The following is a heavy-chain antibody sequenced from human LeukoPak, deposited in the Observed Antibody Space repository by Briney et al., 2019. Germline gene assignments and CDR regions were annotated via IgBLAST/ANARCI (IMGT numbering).Heavy chain of an antibody. Sequence: GGSLRLSCAASGFTFSSYGMHWVRQAPGKGLEWVAFIRYDGSNKYYADSVKGRFTIFRDNSKNTLYLQMNSLRAEDTAVYYCAKALTTGTTGELDYWGQGTLVTVSS. V-gene: IGHV3-30*02. D-gene: IGHD1-1*01. CDR1: GFTFSSYG. CDR2: IRYDGSNK. J-gene: IGHJ4*02. CDR3: AKALTTGTTGELDY.